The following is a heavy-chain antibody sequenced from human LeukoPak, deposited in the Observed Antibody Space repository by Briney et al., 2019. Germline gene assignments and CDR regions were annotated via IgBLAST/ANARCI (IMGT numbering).Heavy chain of an antibody. CDR2: ISWNSGSI. J-gene: IGHJ4*02. Sequence: GRSLRLSCAVSGFTSDDHAMHWVRQASGKGLEWVAGISWNSGSIGYADSVKGRFTISRDNAKNSLYLQMNSLRAEDTALYYCGRDLGGRSGYWGQGTLVTVSS. CDR1: GFTSDDHA. CDR3: GRDLGGRSGY. V-gene: IGHV3-9*02. D-gene: IGHD1-26*01.